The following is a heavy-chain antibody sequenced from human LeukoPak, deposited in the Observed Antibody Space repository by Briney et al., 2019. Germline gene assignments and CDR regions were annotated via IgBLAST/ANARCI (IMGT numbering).Heavy chain of an antibody. Sequence: SETLSLTCAVSGYSISSGYQWAWIRQSPGKGLEWIGSIYHSGSAHYNPSPKSRVTISVETSKNQFSLKMYSVTAADTAVYYCARDPRWLTPDCTSTSCYENYFDPWGQGTLVTVPS. J-gene: IGHJ5*02. CDR3: ARDPRWLTPDCTSTSCYENYFDP. D-gene: IGHD2-2*01. CDR2: IYHSGSA. CDR1: GYSISSGYQ. V-gene: IGHV4-38-2*02.